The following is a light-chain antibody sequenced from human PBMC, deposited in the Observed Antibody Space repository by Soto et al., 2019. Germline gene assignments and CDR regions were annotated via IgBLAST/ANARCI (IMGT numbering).Light chain of an antibody. CDR3: QQSYSTPVT. CDR2: DAS. Sequence: DIQMTQSPSSLYASVGYRVTITCRASQRIISYLNWYQQQPGKAPKLLIYDASSLQSGVPSLFSGSGSGTDVTHTLSSLQPADCATYYCQQSYSTPVTFGQGTRLEIK. J-gene: IGKJ5*01. V-gene: IGKV1-39*01. CDR1: QRIISY.